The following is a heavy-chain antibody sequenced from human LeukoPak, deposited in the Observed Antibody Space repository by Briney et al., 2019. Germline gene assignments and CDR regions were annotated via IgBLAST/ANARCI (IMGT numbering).Heavy chain of an antibody. V-gene: IGHV3-30-3*01. CDR1: GFTFSSYA. Sequence: GRSLRLSCAASGFTFSSYAMHWVRQAPGKGLEWVAVISYDGSNKYYADSVKGRFTISRDNSKNTLYLQMNSLRAEDTAVYYCARDLSRYFDYWGQGTLVTVSS. CDR3: ARDLSRYFDY. D-gene: IGHD2-2*01. J-gene: IGHJ4*02. CDR2: ISYDGSNK.